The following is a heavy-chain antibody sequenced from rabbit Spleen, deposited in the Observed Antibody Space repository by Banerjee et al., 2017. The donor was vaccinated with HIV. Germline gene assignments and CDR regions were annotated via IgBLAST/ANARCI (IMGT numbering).Heavy chain of an antibody. J-gene: IGHJ4*01. CDR3: AKGNSGGGDGCPL. CDR2: IFTLNSKT. D-gene: IGHD4-1*01. Sequence: QQLVESGGGLVKPGASLTLTCTASGFSFSSGYYMCWVRQAPGKGLEWIACIFTLNSKTYYANWAKGRFTISKASSTTVTLQMTSLTAADTATYFCAKGNSGGGDGCPLWGPGTLVTVS. CDR1: GFSFSSGYY. V-gene: IGHV1S40*01.